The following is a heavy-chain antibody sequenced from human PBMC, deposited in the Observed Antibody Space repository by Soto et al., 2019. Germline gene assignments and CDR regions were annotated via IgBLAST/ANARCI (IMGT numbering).Heavy chain of an antibody. CDR1: GFSLSTSGMR. CDR3: ARTPRYPDGAFDI. CDR2: IDWDDDK. D-gene: IGHD3-9*01. V-gene: IGHV2-70*04. J-gene: IGHJ3*02. Sequence: XGPTLVNPTQSLRLTCTFSGFSLSTSGMRVSWVRQPPGKALEWLARIDWDDDKFYSTSLKTRLTISKDTSKNQVVLTMTNMDPVDTATYYCARTPRYPDGAFDIWGQGTMVTVSS.